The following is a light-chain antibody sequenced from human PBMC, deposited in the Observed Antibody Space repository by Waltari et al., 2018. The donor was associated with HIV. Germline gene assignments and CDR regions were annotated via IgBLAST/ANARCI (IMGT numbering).Light chain of an antibody. CDR2: GVS. Sequence: QSALTQPASVSGSPGQSVSIYCAGSSSEVGGYVYVSWYQQGPGKAPKLIIFGVSNRPSGVSSRFSGSKSGSTASLTVSGLQAEDEADYYCTSYSTNKNVLFGGGTKVTVL. CDR1: SSEVGGYVY. CDR3: TSYSTNKNVL. V-gene: IGLV2-14*01. J-gene: IGLJ2*01.